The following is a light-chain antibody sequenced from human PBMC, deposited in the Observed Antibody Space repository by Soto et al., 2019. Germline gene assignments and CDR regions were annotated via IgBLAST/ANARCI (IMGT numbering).Light chain of an antibody. CDR3: QQSYSPLYT. CDR1: QDISNY. Sequence: DIQMTQSPSSLSASVGDRVTITCRASQDISNYLVWYQQKPGKAPKLLIYAASSLQSGVPSRFSGSGSGTDFTLTINSLQPEDFATYYCQQSYSPLYTFGQGTKLEIK. V-gene: IGKV1-39*01. CDR2: AAS. J-gene: IGKJ2*01.